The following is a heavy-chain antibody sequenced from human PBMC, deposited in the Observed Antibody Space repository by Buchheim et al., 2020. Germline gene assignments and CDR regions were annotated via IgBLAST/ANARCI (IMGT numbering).Heavy chain of an antibody. V-gene: IGHV3-48*01. D-gene: IGHD2-21*02. CDR1: GFTISRYS. J-gene: IGHJ4*02. CDR2: ISSSGSTI. CDR3: ARDSVTARGLDY. Sequence: EVQLVESGGGLVQPGGSLRLSCAASGFTISRYSMNWVRQAPGKGLEWVSYISSSGSTIFYAESVRGRFTISREYATNSVFLQMNSLRPEDTAVYYCARDSVTARGLDYWGRGTL.